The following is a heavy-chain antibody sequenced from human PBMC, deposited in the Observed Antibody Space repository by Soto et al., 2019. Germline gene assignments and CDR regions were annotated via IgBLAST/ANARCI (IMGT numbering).Heavy chain of an antibody. CDR1: GYTLGVYY. CDR3: VRGGAGNYRFLNADY. CDR2: INPNNGAT. J-gene: IGHJ4*02. Sequence: ASVKVSCKASGYTLGVYYMHWVRKAPGQGLEWMGWINPNNGATIYAQKFQGRVTLARDASIGTAYLELSSLRSDDTAVYYCVRGGAGNYRFLNADYWGQGTLVTVS. D-gene: IGHD3-16*02. V-gene: IGHV1-2*02.